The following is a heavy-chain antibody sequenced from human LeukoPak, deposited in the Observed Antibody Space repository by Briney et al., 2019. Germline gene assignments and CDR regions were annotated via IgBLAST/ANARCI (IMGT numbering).Heavy chain of an antibody. Sequence: SVKVSCKASGGTFSSYAISWVRQAPGQGLEWMGRIIPIFGIANYAQKFQGRVTITADKSTSTAYMELSSLRSEDTAVYYCARVGIVVVPAAMLDYWGQGTLVTVSS. J-gene: IGHJ4*02. D-gene: IGHD2-2*01. CDR3: ARVGIVVVPAAMLDY. V-gene: IGHV1-69*04. CDR1: GGTFSSYA. CDR2: IIPIFGIA.